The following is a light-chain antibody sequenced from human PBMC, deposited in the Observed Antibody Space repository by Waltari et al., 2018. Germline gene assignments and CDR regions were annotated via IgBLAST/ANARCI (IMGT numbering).Light chain of an antibody. Sequence: DIVMTQSPDSLAVSLGERATINCKSSQSVLYCSNNKNYLAWYQQKPGQPAKLLIYWASTRESGVPDRFSGNAAGEDFTHTISSLQAENVAVYYCQTYYSTPGTFEQGTKVKIK. CDR2: WAS. CDR1: QSVLYCSNNKNY. CDR3: QTYYSTPGT. J-gene: IGKJ1*01. V-gene: IGKV4-1*01.